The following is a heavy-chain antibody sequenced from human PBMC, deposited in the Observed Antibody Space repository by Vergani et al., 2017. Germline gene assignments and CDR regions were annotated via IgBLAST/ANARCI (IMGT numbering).Heavy chain of an antibody. Sequence: QVQLQESGPGLVKPSQTLSITCTVSGGSITSGNYPWTWIRQSPGKGLEWIGYIHLSGTTYYNPSLSSRVTISLDTSMNQFSLHLRSVSAADTAVYYCARDKRKDYDYYPDAFDVWGQGTVVTV. V-gene: IGHV4-30-4*08. CDR3: ARDKRKDYDYYPDAFDV. J-gene: IGHJ3*01. CDR2: IHLSGTT. D-gene: IGHD5-12*01. CDR1: GGSITSGNYP.